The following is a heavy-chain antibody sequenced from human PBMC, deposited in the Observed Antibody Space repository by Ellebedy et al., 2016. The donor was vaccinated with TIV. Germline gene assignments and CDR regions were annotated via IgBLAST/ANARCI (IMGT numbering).Heavy chain of an antibody. J-gene: IGHJ4*02. CDR2: VFYTGNT. D-gene: IGHD1-14*01. Sequence: MPSETPSLTCTVSGGSINGFFCSWIRQAPGRGLEWLGYVFYTGNTYYNPSLRSRVAMSVDTSKTQFSLSLTSVTAADTAVYYCAKARDRSLDQWGQGTLVTVSS. CDR1: GGSINGFF. CDR3: AKARDRSLDQ. V-gene: IGHV4-59*12.